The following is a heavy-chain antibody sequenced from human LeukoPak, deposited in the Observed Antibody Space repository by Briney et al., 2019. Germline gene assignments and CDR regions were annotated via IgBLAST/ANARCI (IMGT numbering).Heavy chain of an antibody. D-gene: IGHD6-6*01. CDR1: GGSFSGYY. CDR2: INHSGST. Sequence: SETLSLTCAVYGGSFSGYYWSWIRQPPGKGLEWIGEINHSGSTNYNPSLKSRVTISVDTSKNQFSLRLSSVTAADTAVYYCAGYSSSSAFGYWGQGTLVTVSS. J-gene: IGHJ4*02. CDR3: AGYSSSSAFGY. V-gene: IGHV4-34*01.